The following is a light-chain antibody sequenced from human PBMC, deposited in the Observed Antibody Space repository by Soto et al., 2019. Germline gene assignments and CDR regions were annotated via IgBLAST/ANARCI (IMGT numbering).Light chain of an antibody. CDR1: SSDVGSYNL. Sequence: QSALTQPASVSGSPGQSITISCTGTSSDVGSYNLVSWYQQHPGKAPKLMIYEGSKRPSGVSNRFSGSESGNTASLTISGLQAEDEADYYCCSYAGSQVFGGGTKLTVL. V-gene: IGLV2-23*01. CDR3: CSYAGSQV. CDR2: EGS. J-gene: IGLJ2*01.